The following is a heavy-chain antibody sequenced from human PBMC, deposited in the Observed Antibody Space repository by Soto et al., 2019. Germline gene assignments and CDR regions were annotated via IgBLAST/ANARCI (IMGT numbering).Heavy chain of an antibody. CDR3: ARLGSPSSSWYDY. Sequence: RESLKISCKGSGYSFTSYWISWVRQMPGKGLEWMGRIDPSDSYTNYSPSFQGHVTISADKSISTAYLQWSSLKASDTAMYYCARLGSPSSSWYDYWGQGTLVTVSS. V-gene: IGHV5-10-1*01. CDR1: GYSFTSYW. J-gene: IGHJ4*02. CDR2: IDPSDSYT. D-gene: IGHD6-13*01.